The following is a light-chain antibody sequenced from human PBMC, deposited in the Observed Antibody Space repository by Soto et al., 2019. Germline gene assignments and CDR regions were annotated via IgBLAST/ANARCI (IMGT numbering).Light chain of an antibody. CDR2: DVS. V-gene: IGLV2-11*01. CDR1: SSDVGGYNY. J-gene: IGLJ3*02. Sequence: QSVLTQPRSVSGSPGQSVTISCNGTSSDVGGYNYVSWYQQYPGKAPKLIIYDVSKRPSGVPDRFSGSKSGNTASLTISGLQAEDEADYYCCSYAGSYTLWVFGGGTKLTVL. CDR3: CSYAGSYTLWV.